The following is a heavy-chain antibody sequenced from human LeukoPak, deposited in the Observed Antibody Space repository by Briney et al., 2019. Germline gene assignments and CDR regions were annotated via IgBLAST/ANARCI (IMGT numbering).Heavy chain of an antibody. D-gene: IGHD3-9*01. J-gene: IGHJ4*02. CDR3: AREGDYDILTGYYLLPY. CDR2: IYSGGST. CDR1: GFTFSNAW. Sequence: GGSLRLSCAASGFTFSNAWMSWVRQAPGKGLEWVSVIYSGGSTYYADSVKGRFTISRDNSKNTLYLQMNSLRAEDTAVYYCAREGDYDILTGYYLLPYWGQGTLVTVSS. V-gene: IGHV3-66*01.